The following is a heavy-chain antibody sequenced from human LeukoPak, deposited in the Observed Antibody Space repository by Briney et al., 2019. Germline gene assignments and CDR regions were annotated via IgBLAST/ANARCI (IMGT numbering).Heavy chain of an antibody. CDR1: GFTFSDCW. CDR2: INPDGSES. J-gene: IGHJ3*02. V-gene: IGHV3-7*01. CDR3: ARDYVYYDSSGYYPHDAFDI. D-gene: IGHD3-22*01. Sequence: GGSLRLSCAASGFTFSDCWMTWVRQAPGKGLGWVAHINPDGSESYYVDSVKGRFTISRDNAKNSLYLQMNSLRAEDTAVYYCARDYVYYDSSGYYPHDAFDIWGQGTMVTVSS.